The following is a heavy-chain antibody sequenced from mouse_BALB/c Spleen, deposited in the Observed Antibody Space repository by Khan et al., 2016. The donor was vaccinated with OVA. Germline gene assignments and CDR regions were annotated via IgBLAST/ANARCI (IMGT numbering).Heavy chain of an antibody. J-gene: IGHJ4*01. CDR2: IWAGGSK. CDR3: AKDPPYYSLDY. Sequence: QVQLKESGPGLVAPSQSLSITCTVSGFSLTDYAVSWIRQPPGKGLEWLGVIWAGGSKYYYSVLKSRLSISKDNSKSQVFLQVNRLQTDDTAMYYCAKDPPYYSLDYWGQGTSVTVSS. V-gene: IGHV2-6-5*01. CDR1: GFSLTDYA.